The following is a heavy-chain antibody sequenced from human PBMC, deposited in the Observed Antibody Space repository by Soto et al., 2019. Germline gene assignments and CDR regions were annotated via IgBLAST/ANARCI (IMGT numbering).Heavy chain of an antibody. CDR2: IYYSGST. D-gene: IGHD5-12*01. CDR1: GGSISSSSYY. V-gene: IGHV4-39*01. J-gene: IGHJ5*02. CDR3: ARPVYYSGYDYFLNWFDP. Sequence: SETLSLTCTVSGGSISSSSYYWGWIRQPPGKGLEWIGSIYYSGSTYYNPSLKSRVTISVDTSKNQFSLKLSSVTAADTAVYYCARPVYYSGYDYFLNWFDPWGQGTLVTVSS.